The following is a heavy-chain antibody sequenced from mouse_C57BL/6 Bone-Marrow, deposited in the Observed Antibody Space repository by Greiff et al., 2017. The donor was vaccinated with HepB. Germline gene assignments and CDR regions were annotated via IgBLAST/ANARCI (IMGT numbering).Heavy chain of an antibody. J-gene: IGHJ3*01. CDR1: GYSITSGYY. CDR3: ARDYYGSI. D-gene: IGHD1-1*01. V-gene: IGHV3-6*01. CDR2: ISYDGSN. Sequence: ESGPGLVKPSQSLSLTCSVTGYSITSGYYWNWIRQFPGNKLEWMGYISYDGSNNYNPSLKNRISITRDTSKNQFFLKLNSVTTEDTATYYCARDYYGSIWGQGTLVTVSA.